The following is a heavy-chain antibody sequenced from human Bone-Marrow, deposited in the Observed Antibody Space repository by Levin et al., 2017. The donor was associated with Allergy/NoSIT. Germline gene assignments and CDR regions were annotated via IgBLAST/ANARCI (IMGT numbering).Heavy chain of an antibody. Sequence: ASVKVSCKASGYTFTSYGISWVRQAPGQGLEWMGWISAYNGNTNYAQKLQGRVTMTTDTSTSTAYMELRSLRSDDTAVYYCARVSAQDYGDYWKMPFDYWGQGTLVTVSS. J-gene: IGHJ4*02. V-gene: IGHV1-18*01. CDR3: ARVSAQDYGDYWKMPFDY. D-gene: IGHD4-17*01. CDR1: GYTFTSYG. CDR2: ISAYNGNT.